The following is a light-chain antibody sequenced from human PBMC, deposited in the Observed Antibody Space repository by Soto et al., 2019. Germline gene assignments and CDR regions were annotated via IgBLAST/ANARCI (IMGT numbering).Light chain of an antibody. Sequence: DIQMTQSPSTLSAYVGDKVTITCRAGQSINNGLAWYQQKPGKAPKLLIYAASSLQSGVPSRFSGSGSGTDFTLTISSLQPEDFATYYCQQSYSTPRTFGQGTKVDIK. CDR2: AAS. CDR1: QSINNG. J-gene: IGKJ1*01. CDR3: QQSYSTPRT. V-gene: IGKV1-39*01.